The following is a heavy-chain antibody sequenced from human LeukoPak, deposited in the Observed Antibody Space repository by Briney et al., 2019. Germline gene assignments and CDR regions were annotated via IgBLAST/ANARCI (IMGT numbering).Heavy chain of an antibody. V-gene: IGHV4-59*01. J-gene: IGHJ4*02. CDR3: ARVGYSYGQPFDY. CDR1: GGSISSYY. CDR2: IYYSGST. D-gene: IGHD5-18*01. Sequence: PSETLSLTCTVPGGSISSYYWSWIRQPPGKGLEWIGYIYYSGSTNYNPSLKSRVTISVDTSKNQFSLKLSSVTAADTAVYYCARVGYSYGQPFDYWGQGTLVTVSS.